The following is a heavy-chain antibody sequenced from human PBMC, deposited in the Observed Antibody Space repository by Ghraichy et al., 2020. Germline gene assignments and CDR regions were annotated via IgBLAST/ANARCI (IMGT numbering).Heavy chain of an antibody. V-gene: IGHV4-39*01. J-gene: IGHJ4*02. CDR3: ARLPMD. CDR1: GDSISSSDYY. CDR2: ILPSGST. Sequence: GSLRLSCTVSGDSISSSDYYWGWIRQPPGKGLEWIGSILPSGSTYYNASFESRVTIFVDMSKNQLSLKLTSVTAADTAVYYCARLPMDWGQGALVTVSS. D-gene: IGHD2-8*01.